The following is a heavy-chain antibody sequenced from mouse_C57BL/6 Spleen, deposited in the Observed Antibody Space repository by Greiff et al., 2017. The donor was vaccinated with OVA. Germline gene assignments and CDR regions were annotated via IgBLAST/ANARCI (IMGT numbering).Heavy chain of an antibody. CDR1: GYTFTSYG. CDR2: IYPRSGNT. D-gene: IGHD1-1*01. V-gene: IGHV1-81*01. CDR3: ARFTTVVARYFDV. Sequence: QVQLKQSGAELARPGASVKLSCKASGYTFTSYGISWVKQRTGQGLEWIGEIYPRSGNTYYNEKFKGKATLTADKSSSTAYMELRSLTSEDSAVYFCARFTTVVARYFDVWGTGTTVTVSS. J-gene: IGHJ1*03.